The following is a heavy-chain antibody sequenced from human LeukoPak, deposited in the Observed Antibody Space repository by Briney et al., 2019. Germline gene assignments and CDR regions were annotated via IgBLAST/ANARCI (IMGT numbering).Heavy chain of an antibody. CDR1: GFTFSSYA. V-gene: IGHV3-23*01. D-gene: IGHD3-16*02. CDR2: ISGRGGST. J-gene: IGHJ4*02. CDR3: AKDTFGGYYDYVWGSYRGVNFDY. Sequence: GGSLRLSCAASGFTFSSYAMSWVRQAPGKGLEWVSAISGRGGSTYYADSVKGRFTISRDNSKNTLYLQMNSLRAEDTAVYYCAKDTFGGYYDYVWGSYRGVNFDYWGQGTLVTVSS.